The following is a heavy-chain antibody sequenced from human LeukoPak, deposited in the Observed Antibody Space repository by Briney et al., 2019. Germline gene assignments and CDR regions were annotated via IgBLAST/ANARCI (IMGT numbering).Heavy chain of an antibody. CDR1: GFTFSSYG. CDR3: AKDTGAYYDSSGYYDY. J-gene: IGHJ4*02. V-gene: IGHV3-30*02. Sequence: GGSLRLSCAASGFTFSSYGMHWVRQAPGKGLELVAFIRYDGSNKYYADSVKGRFTISRDNSKNTLYLQMNSLRAEDTAVYYCAKDTGAYYDSSGYYDYWGQGTLVTVSS. D-gene: IGHD3-22*01. CDR2: IRYDGSNK.